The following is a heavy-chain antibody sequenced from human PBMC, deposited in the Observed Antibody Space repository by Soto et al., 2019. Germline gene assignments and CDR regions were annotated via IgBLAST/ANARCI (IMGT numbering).Heavy chain of an antibody. V-gene: IGHV1-46*01. Sequence: ASVKVSCKASGYTFTSYYMHWVRQAPGQGLEWMGIINPSGGSTSYAQKFQGRVTMTRDTSTSTVYMELSSLRSEDTAVYYCARDGVKNYYDSSGYYGYHAFDIWGQGTMVTVS. J-gene: IGHJ3*02. D-gene: IGHD3-22*01. CDR1: GYTFTSYY. CDR2: INPSGGST. CDR3: ARDGVKNYYDSSGYYGYHAFDI.